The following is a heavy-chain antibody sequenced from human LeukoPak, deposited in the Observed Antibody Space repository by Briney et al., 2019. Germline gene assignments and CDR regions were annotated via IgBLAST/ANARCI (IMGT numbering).Heavy chain of an antibody. J-gene: IGHJ4*02. CDR2: ISAYNGNT. Sequence: ASVKVSCKASGYSFTSYGISWVRQAPGQGLEWMGWISAYNGNTNYAQKLQGRVTMTTDTSTSTAYMELRSLRSDDTAVYYCARDLSDYDSSGYLDYWGQGTLVTVSS. CDR1: GYSFTSYG. CDR3: ARDLSDYDSSGYLDY. D-gene: IGHD3-22*01. V-gene: IGHV1-18*01.